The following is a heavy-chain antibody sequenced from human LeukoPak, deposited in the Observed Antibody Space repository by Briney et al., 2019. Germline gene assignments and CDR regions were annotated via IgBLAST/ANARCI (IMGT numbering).Heavy chain of an antibody. Sequence: PSETLSLTCTVSGGSISSYYWSWIRQPPGKGLEWIGYIYYSGSTNYNPSLKSRVTISVDTSKNQFSLKLSSVTAADTAVYYCARAGRKGITGTTRWFDPWGQGTLVTVSS. CDR2: IYYSGST. D-gene: IGHD1-7*01. CDR3: ARAGRKGITGTTRWFDP. CDR1: GGSISSYY. J-gene: IGHJ5*02. V-gene: IGHV4-59*01.